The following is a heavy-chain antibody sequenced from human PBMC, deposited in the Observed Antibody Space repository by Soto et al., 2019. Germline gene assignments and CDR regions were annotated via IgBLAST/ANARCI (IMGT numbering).Heavy chain of an antibody. Sequence: SETLSLTFTASGGSISSYYWSWIRQPPGKGLEWIGYIYYSGSTNYNPSLKSRVTISVDTSKNQFSLKLSSVTAADTAVYYCARGGSSGWYGGAFDIWGQGTMVT. CDR1: GGSISSYY. CDR3: ARGGSSGWYGGAFDI. J-gene: IGHJ3*02. CDR2: IYYSGST. D-gene: IGHD6-19*01. V-gene: IGHV4-59*01.